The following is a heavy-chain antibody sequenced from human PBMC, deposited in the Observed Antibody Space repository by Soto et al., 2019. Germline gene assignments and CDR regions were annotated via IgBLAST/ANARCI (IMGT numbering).Heavy chain of an antibody. CDR2: IYPGDSDT. D-gene: IGHD6-13*01. Sequence: GESLKISGKGSGYSFTSYWIGWVRQMPGKGLEWMGIIYPGDSDTRYSPSFQGQVTISADKSISTAYLQWSSLKASDTAMYYCARHNGAYSSSWFHGMDVWGQGTTVTVSS. J-gene: IGHJ6*02. CDR3: ARHNGAYSSSWFHGMDV. V-gene: IGHV5-51*01. CDR1: GYSFTSYW.